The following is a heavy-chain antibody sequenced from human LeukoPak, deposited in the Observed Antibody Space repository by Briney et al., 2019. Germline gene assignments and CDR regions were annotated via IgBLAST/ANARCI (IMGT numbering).Heavy chain of an antibody. CDR1: GFTFTSYG. CDR2: IYYSGYT. Sequence: PGGSLRLSCAASGFTFTSYGIHWIRQPPGKGLEWIGSIYYSGYTYYNPSLKSRVTISVDTSKNQFSLKLSSVTAADTAVYYCARGWPVDYWGQGTLVTVSS. J-gene: IGHJ4*02. V-gene: IGHV4-38-2*01. CDR3: ARGWPVDY. D-gene: IGHD6-19*01.